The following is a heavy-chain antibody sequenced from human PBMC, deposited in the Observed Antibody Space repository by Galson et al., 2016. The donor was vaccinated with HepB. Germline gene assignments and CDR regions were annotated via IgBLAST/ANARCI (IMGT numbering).Heavy chain of an antibody. CDR3: ARLTLYYDNTGCRPNWIDP. V-gene: IGHV2-70*01. J-gene: IGHJ5*02. CDR1: GFSLSTTGMC. D-gene: IGHD3-22*01. CDR2: IDWEDDK. Sequence: PALVKPTQTLTLTCTFSGFSLSTTGMCVGWIRQPPGKALEWLALIDWEDDKNYSTSLKTRLTISRDTSENQVVLTMTNMDPEDTATYYCARLTLYYDNTGCRPNWIDPWGQGTKVTVSS.